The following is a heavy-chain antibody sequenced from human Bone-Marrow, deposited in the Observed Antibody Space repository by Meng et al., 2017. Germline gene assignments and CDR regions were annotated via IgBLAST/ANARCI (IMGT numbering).Heavy chain of an antibody. CDR2: INHSGST. CDR3: AGISYYYGSGSYYKSYYFDY. CDR1: GGSFSGYY. Sequence: GQLQQWGAGLLKPSETLSLTCAVYGGSFSGYYWSWIRQPPGKGLEWIGEINHSGSTNYNPSPKSRVTISVDTSKNQFSLKLSSVTAADTAVYYCAGISYYYGSGSYYKSYYFDYWGQGTLVTVSS. D-gene: IGHD3-10*01. V-gene: IGHV4-34*01. J-gene: IGHJ4*02.